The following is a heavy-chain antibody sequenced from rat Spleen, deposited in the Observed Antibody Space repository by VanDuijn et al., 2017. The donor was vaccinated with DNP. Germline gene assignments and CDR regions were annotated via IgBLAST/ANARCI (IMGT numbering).Heavy chain of an antibody. CDR3: ARWNIGTSTLDY. CDR2: ISYSGST. V-gene: IGHV3-1*01. D-gene: IGHD1-5*01. CDR1: GYSITTNF. J-gene: IGHJ2*01. Sequence: EVQLQESGPGLVKPSQSLSLTCSVTGYSITTNFWGWIRKFPGNNMEWIGHISYSGSTGYNPSLKSRISITRDTSKNQFFLQLSSVTTEDTATYYCARWNIGTSTLDYWGQGVMVTVSS.